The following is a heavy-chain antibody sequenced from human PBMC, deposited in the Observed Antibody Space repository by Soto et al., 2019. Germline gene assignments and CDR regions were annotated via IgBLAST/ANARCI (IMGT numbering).Heavy chain of an antibody. CDR2: INPNSGGT. J-gene: IGHJ6*02. D-gene: IGHD6-19*01. CDR1: GYTFTGYY. CDR3: ARDGIAVAGTYYYYGMDV. V-gene: IGHV1-2*04. Sequence: GASVKVSCKASGYTFTGYYMHWLRQAPGQGLEWMGWINPNSGGTNYAQKFQGWVTMTRDTSISTAYMELSRLRSDDTAVYYCARDGIAVAGTYYYYGMDVWGQGTTVTVSS.